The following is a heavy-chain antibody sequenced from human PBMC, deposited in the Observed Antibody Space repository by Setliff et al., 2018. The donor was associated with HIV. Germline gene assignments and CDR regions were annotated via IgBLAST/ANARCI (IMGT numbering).Heavy chain of an antibody. V-gene: IGHV4-59*11. CDR3: ATVVATSLNYVDN. D-gene: IGHD5-12*01. CDR1: GGSISSHY. CDR2: IYYTGST. Sequence: SETLSLTCTVSGGSISSHYWSWIRQPPGKGLEWIGYIYYTGSTNFTPSLKSRVTMSMDTSKTQFSLTVSSVTAADTAVYYCATVVATSLNYVDNWGQGTLVTVSS. J-gene: IGHJ4*02.